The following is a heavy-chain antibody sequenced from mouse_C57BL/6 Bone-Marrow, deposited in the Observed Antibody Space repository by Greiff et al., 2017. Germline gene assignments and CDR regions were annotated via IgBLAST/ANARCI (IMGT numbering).Heavy chain of an antibody. CDR2: MHPNGGSP. J-gene: IGHJ4*01. V-gene: IGHV1-64*01. Sequence: VQLQQSGAELVKPGASVKLSCKASGYTFTNYWMHWVKQRPGQGLEWIGMMHPNGGSPDYNEQFKGEATLGVDKSSRTAYMELSSLTSEDSAVYYCARSYDYDDYTMDYWGQGTSVTGSS. D-gene: IGHD2-4*01. CDR3: ARSYDYDDYTMDY. CDR1: GYTFTNYW.